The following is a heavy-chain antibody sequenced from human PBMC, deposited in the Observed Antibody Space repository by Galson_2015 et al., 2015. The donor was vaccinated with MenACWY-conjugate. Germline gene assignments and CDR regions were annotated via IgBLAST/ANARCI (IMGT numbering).Heavy chain of an antibody. CDR2: IHSGGST. J-gene: IGHJ4*02. CDR1: GFTVWTNY. Sequence: SLRLSCAASGFTVWTNYMTWVRQAPGKGLEWVAVIHSGGSTYYADSVRDRFIISRDNSKNTLSLEMENLRAEDTAMYYCAKDGFRGDCSGGSCYPLGNWGQGTLVTVSS. CDR3: AKDGFRGDCSGGSCYPLGN. V-gene: IGHV3-53*01. D-gene: IGHD2-15*01.